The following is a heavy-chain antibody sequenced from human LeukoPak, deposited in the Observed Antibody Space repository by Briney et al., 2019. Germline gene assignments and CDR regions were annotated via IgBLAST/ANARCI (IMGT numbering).Heavy chain of an antibody. D-gene: IGHD4-17*01. CDR2: ISAYNGNT. V-gene: IGHV1-18*01. J-gene: IGHJ6*03. Sequence: ASVKVSCKASGYTFTSYGISWVRQAPGQGLEWMGWISAYNGNTNYAQKLQGRVTMTTDTSTSTAYMELRSLRSDDTAVYYCARGTVQDYYYYYMDVWGKGTTVTVSS. CDR3: ARGTVQDYYYYYMDV. CDR1: GYTFTSYG.